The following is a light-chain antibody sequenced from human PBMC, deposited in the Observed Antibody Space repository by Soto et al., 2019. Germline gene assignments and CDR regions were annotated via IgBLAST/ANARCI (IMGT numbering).Light chain of an antibody. CDR3: MQATQTPLT. CDR2: KVS. J-gene: IGKJ1*01. V-gene: IGKV2-24*01. Sequence: DIVMTQTPLSSPVTLGQAASISCRSSQSLVHNDGNTYLSWFQQRPGQPPRLLIYKVSDRFSGVPDRFSGSGAGTDFTLTIRGLEAEDFGVYYCMQATQTPLTFGQGTKVEIK. CDR1: QSLVHNDGNTY.